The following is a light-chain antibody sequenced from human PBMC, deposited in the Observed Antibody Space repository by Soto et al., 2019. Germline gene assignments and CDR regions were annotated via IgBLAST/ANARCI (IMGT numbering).Light chain of an antibody. CDR3: SSFAGSNNFPYV. CDR2: EIN. CDR1: SSEVGAYDY. Sequence: QSVLTQPPSASGSPGQSVTISCTGTSSEVGAYDYVSWYQQHPGKAPKLMIYEINKRPSGVPGRFSGSKSGNTASLTVSGLQAEDEADYYCSSFAGSNNFPYVFGTGTKVTVL. J-gene: IGLJ1*01. V-gene: IGLV2-8*01.